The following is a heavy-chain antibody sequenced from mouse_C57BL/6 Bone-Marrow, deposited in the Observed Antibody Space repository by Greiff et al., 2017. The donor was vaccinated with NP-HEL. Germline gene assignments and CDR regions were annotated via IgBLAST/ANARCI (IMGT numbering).Heavy chain of an antibody. J-gene: IGHJ4*01. CDR2: IYPGDGDT. CDR1: GYAFSSSW. D-gene: IGHD1-1*01. CDR3: ARSSLYYCGSSYNAMDE. V-gene: IGHV1-82*01. Sequence: QVQLQQSGPELVKPGASVKISCKASGYAFSSSWMNWVKQRPGKGLEWIGRIYPGDGDTNYNGKLKGKATLTEEQTSSTASMQISSPTSEDSAVYCCARSSLYYCGSSYNAMDEWGQVTSVTVSS.